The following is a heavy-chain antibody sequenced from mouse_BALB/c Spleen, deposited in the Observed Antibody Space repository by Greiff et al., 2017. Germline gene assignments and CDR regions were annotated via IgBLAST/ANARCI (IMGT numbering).Heavy chain of an antibody. J-gene: IGHJ3*01. Sequence: QVQLQQSGAELVRPGTSVKISCKASGYAFTNYWLGWVKQRPGHGLEWIGDIYPGSGNTYYNEKFKGKATLTADKSSSTAYMQLSSLTSEDSAVYFCARGDDGYRGFAYWGQGTLVTVSA. V-gene: IGHV1-63*01. CDR1: GYAFTNYW. D-gene: IGHD2-3*01. CDR2: IYPGSGNT. CDR3: ARGDDGYRGFAY.